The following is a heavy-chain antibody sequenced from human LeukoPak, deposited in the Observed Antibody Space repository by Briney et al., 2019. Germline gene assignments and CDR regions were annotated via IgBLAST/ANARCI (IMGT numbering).Heavy chain of an antibody. CDR3: ARERSAMVTGFDY. D-gene: IGHD5-18*01. CDR1: GFTFSSYS. CDR2: ISSSSSYI. J-gene: IGHJ4*02. V-gene: IGHV3-21*01. Sequence: GGSLKLSCAASGFTFSSYSMNWVRQAPGKGLEWVSSISSSSSYIYYADSVKGRFTISRDNAKNSLYLQMNSLRAEDTAVYYCARERSAMVTGFDYWGQGTLVTVSS.